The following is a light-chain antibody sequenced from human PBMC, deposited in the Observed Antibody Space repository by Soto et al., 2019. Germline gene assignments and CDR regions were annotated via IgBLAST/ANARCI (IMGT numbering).Light chain of an antibody. CDR1: PSVSGN. J-gene: IGKJ1*01. V-gene: IGKV3-15*01. CDR2: GAS. CDR3: QHYNNWPPGT. Sequence: EIVMTQSPATLSVSPGERATLSCRASPSVSGNLAWYQQKPCQAPRLLIYGASTRATGIPARFSGSGSGTEFTLTISSLQSEDFAVYYCQHYNNWPPGTFGQGTKVEIK.